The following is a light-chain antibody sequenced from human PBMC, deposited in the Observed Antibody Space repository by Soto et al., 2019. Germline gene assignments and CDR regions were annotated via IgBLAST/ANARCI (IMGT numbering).Light chain of an antibody. CDR3: SSFAGSNIF. Sequence: QSALTQPPSASGSPGQSVTISCTGTSSDVGGYNYVSWYQQHPGKAPKLMIHEVSKRPSGVPDRFSGSKSGNTASLTVSGLQAEDEADYYCSSFAGSNIFFGGGTKLTVL. CDR2: EVS. CDR1: SSDVGGYNY. J-gene: IGLJ2*01. V-gene: IGLV2-8*01.